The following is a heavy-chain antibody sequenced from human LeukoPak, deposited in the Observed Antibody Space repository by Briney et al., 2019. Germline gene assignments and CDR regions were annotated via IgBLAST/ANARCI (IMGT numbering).Heavy chain of an antibody. J-gene: IGHJ4*02. Sequence: GGSLRLSCAASGFTFSSYAMHWVRQAPGKGLEWVAVISYDGSNKYYADSVKGRFTISRDNSKNTLYLQMNSLRAADTALYYCAKDGDSGYDPNEFDYWGQGTLVTVSS. D-gene: IGHD5-12*01. V-gene: IGHV3-30*04. CDR3: AKDGDSGYDPNEFDY. CDR2: ISYDGSNK. CDR1: GFTFSSYA.